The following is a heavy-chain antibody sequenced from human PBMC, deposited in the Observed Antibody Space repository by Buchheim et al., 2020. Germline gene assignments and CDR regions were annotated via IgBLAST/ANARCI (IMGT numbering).Heavy chain of an antibody. V-gene: IGHV5-51*01. J-gene: IGHJ4*02. CDR2: ISPGDSQP. Sequence: QLVQSGAEVKKPGESLKISCGYRFTNYWVGWVRQMPGKGLEWMGIISPGDSQPKYSPSFQGQVTISVDKSIGTAYLQWSSLKASDTAIYYCARVGDGGYTPGYDSSTLWGQGT. CDR1: GYRFTNYW. D-gene: IGHD5-12*01. CDR3: ARVGDGGYTPGYDSSTL.